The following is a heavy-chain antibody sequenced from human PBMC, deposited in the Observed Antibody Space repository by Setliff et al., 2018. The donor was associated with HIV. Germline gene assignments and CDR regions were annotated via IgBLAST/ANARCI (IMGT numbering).Heavy chain of an antibody. CDR1: GGTFSTYA. J-gene: IGHJ5*02. CDR2: IIPTLGVA. V-gene: IGHV1-69*10. D-gene: IGHD2-2*01. Sequence: SVKVSCKASGGTFSTYAISWVRQAPGRGLEWVGGIIPTLGVAHNAQKFQGRVTITADKSANTAFMELSSLRSEDTAVYYCARLRGRIVVPSAMPSWGQGTLVTVSS. CDR3: ARLRGRIVVPSAMPS.